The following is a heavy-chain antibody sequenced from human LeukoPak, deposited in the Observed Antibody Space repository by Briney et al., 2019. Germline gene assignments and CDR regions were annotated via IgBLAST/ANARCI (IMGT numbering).Heavy chain of an antibody. J-gene: IGHJ5*02. CDR1: GFTFNDYY. Sequence: GRSLRLSCAASGFTFNDYYMSWIRQAPGKGLEWLSYINIGGTNTHYAGSVKGRFTISRDNAKKSLYLEMNNLRAEDTAVYYCATDGAGFDTWGQGVLVTVSS. CDR2: INIGGTNT. V-gene: IGHV3-11*01. CDR3: ATDGAGFDT.